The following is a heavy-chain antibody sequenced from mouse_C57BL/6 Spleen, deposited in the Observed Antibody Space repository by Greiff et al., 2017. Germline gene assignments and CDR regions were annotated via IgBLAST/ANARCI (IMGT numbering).Heavy chain of an antibody. CDR1: GYTFTEYT. J-gene: IGHJ4*01. CDR2: CYPGSGRI. Sequence: QVQLQQSGAELVKPGASVKLSCKASGYTFTEYTIHWVKQRSGQGLEWIGWCYPGSGRIKYNEKFKDKAPLTADKSSSTVYMGLSRLTSEDSAFYFCARHLYGSSPYYAMDYWGQGTSVTVSS. CDR3: ARHLYGSSPYYAMDY. V-gene: IGHV1-62-2*01. D-gene: IGHD1-1*01.